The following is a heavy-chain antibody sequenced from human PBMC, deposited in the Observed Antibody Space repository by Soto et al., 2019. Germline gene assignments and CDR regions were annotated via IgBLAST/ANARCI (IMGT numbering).Heavy chain of an antibody. CDR2: ISSEGTTT. CDR1: GFTFGSYW. Sequence: PGGSLRLSCAVSGFTFGSYWMNWVRLIPGKGLEWVAYISSEGTTTYYADSVRDRFSISLDNAKNSVYLQMNSLRADDSGVNYCARDLEGSGSHWLGYNYYAMDVWGQGTTVTVSS. V-gene: IGHV3-48*04. J-gene: IGHJ6*02. D-gene: IGHD3-10*01. CDR3: ARDLEGSGSHWLGYNYYAMDV.